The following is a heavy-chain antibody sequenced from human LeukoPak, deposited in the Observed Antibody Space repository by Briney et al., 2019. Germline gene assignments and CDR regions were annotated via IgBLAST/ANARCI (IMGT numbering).Heavy chain of an antibody. J-gene: IGHJ3*02. V-gene: IGHV1-69*05. CDR1: GGTFSSYA. CDR2: IIPIFGTA. Sequence: SVKVSCKASGGTFSSYAISWVRQAPGQGLEWMGGIIPIFGTANYAQRFQGRVTITTDESTSTAYMELSSLRSEDTAVYYCARDLYSYGPLDAFDIWGQGTMVTVSS. CDR3: ARDLYSYGPLDAFDI. D-gene: IGHD5-18*01.